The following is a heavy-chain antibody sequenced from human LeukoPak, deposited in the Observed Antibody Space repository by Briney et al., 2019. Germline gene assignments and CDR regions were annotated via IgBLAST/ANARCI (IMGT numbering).Heavy chain of an antibody. J-gene: IGHJ5*02. Sequence: PGGSLRLSCAASGFTFSSYEMNWVRQAPGKGLEWVSYISSSGSTIYYADSVKGRFTISRDNSKNTLYLQMNSLRAEDTAVYYCAKEPYSSSWYVWFDPWGQGTLVTVSS. CDR2: ISSSGSTI. V-gene: IGHV3-48*03. D-gene: IGHD6-13*01. CDR1: GFTFSSYE. CDR3: AKEPYSSSWYVWFDP.